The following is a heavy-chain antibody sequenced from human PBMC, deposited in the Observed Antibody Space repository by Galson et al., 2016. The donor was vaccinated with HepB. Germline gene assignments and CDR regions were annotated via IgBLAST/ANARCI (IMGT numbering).Heavy chain of an antibody. CDR2: MEHDGNQI. D-gene: IGHD2-21*01. J-gene: IGHJ4*02. CDR1: GFTFRDSW. CDR3: ATVGVASNPYYLYY. Sequence: SLRLSCAASGFTFRDSWMTWVRQAPGKGLEWVANMEHDGNQIYYGDSVKGRFTISRDNAKNSLYLQMDRLRAEHTAVYYCATVGVASNPYYLYYWGQGSLVTVSS. V-gene: IGHV3-7*01.